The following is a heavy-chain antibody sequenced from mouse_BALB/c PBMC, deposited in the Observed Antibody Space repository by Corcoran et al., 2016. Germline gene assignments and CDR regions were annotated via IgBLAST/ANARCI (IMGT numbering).Heavy chain of an antibody. Sequence: EVQLQQSGPALVKPGASVKISCKASGYTPPAHHPPCVQHRHGKSLEWIGYIYPYNGGTGYNQKFKSKATLTVDNSSSTAYMELRSLTSEDSAVYYCARIYYGSRRYYAMDYWGQGTSVTVSS. CDR1: GYTPPAHH. CDR2: IYPYNGGT. CDR3: ARIYYGSRRYYAMDY. J-gene: IGHJ4*01. V-gene: IGHV1S29*02. D-gene: IGHD1-1*01.